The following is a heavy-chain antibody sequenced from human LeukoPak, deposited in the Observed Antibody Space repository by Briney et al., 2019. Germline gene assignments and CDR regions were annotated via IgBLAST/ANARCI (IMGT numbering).Heavy chain of an antibody. CDR3: ARGTYYDFWSGYYPMHFDY. CDR1: GFTVSSNY. V-gene: IGHV3-66*01. D-gene: IGHD3-3*01. J-gene: IGHJ4*01. CDR2: IYSGGST. Sequence: GGSLRLSCAASGFTVSSNYMSWVRQAPGKGLEWVSVIYSGGSTYYADSVKGRFTISRDNSKNTLYLQMNSLRAEDTAVYYCARGTYYDFWSGYYPMHFDYWGQGTLVTVSS.